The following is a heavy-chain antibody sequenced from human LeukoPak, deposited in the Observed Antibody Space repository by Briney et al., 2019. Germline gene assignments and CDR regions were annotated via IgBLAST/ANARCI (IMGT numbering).Heavy chain of an antibody. CDR2: ITSSSSTI. J-gene: IGHJ4*02. CDR1: GFTFSSYV. V-gene: IGHV3-48*01. Sequence: PGGSLRLSCAASGFTFSSYVMNWVRQAPGKGLEWISYITSSSSTITYADSVKGRFTISRDNVEKSLYLQMNSLSAEDTAVYYCVREGPAFDYWGQGSLVTVSS. CDR3: VREGPAFDY.